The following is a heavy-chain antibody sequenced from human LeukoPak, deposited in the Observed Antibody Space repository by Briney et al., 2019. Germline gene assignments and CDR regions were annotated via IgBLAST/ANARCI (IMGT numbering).Heavy chain of an antibody. V-gene: IGHV4-38-2*02. D-gene: IGHD3-22*01. CDR2: IYHSGST. CDR1: GYSISSGYY. Sequence: SETLSLTCTVSGYSISSGYYWGWIRQPPGKGLEWIGSIYHSGSTYYNPPLKSRVTISVDTSKNQFSLKLSSVTAADTAVYYCARGLPGDSRLFFRWGQGTLVTVSS. J-gene: IGHJ4*02. CDR3: ARGLPGDSRLFFR.